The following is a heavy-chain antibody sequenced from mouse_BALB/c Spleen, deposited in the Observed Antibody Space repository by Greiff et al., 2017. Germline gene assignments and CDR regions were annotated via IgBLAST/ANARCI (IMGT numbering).Heavy chain of an antibody. CDR1: GFTFSSYG. D-gene: IGHD1-1*01. CDR3: TRETTVVPDAMDD. CDR2: INSNGGST. J-gene: IGHJ4*01. V-gene: IGHV5-6-3*01. Sequence: EVMLVESGGGLVQPGGSLKLSCAASGFTFSSYGMSWVRQTPDKRLELVATINSNGGSTYYPDSVKGRFTISRDNAKNTLYLQMSSLKSEDTAMYYCTRETTVVPDAMDDWGQGTSVTVSS.